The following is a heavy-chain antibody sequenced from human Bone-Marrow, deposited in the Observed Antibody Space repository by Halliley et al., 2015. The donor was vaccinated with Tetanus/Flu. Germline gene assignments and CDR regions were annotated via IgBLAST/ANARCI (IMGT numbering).Heavy chain of an antibody. J-gene: IGHJ3*02. CDR2: IWSDGSEI. CDR3: AGASGDPFEI. V-gene: IGHV3-33*03. Sequence: SLRLSCAASGYIFSHYGMHWVRQAPGKGLEWVAVIWSDGSEIYYRDSVKGRFTISRDNAKKSMHLQMSSLRAEDTAVYYCAGASGDPFEIWGQGTVVTVPS. D-gene: IGHD6-19*01. CDR1: GYIFSHYG.